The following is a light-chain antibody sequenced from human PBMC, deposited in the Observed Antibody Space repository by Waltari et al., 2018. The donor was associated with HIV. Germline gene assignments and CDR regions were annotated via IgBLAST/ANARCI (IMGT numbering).Light chain of an antibody. CDR1: SSDVGSYNV. J-gene: IGLJ3*02. Sequence: QSALTQPASVSGSPGQSITISCTGTSSDVGSYNVVSWYQQHPGKAPNLMIYEDNKRPSGVSNRFSGSKSGNTASLTISGLQAEDEADYYCCSYTGSTTWVFGGGTKLTVL. CDR3: CSYTGSTTWV. V-gene: IGLV2-23*01. CDR2: EDN.